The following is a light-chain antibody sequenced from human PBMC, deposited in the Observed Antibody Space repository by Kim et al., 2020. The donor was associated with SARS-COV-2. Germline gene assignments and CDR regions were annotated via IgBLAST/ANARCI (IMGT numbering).Light chain of an antibody. CDR3: QVWDSRTYV. Sequence: VSPGQTASITCSGDKLGDKYTCWYQQKAGQSPVLVIYDNIKRPSGIPERFSGSNSGNTATLTISGTQGMDEADYYCQVWDSRTYVFGTGTKVTVL. CDR2: DNI. V-gene: IGLV3-1*01. J-gene: IGLJ1*01. CDR1: KLGDKY.